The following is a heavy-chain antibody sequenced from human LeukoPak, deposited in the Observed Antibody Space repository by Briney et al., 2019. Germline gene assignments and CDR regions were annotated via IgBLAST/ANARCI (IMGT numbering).Heavy chain of an antibody. CDR3: ARTGTSHY. CDR2: INQNGGEK. J-gene: IGHJ4*02. V-gene: IGHV3-7*04. CDR1: GFTFRNYW. Sequence: GGSLRLSCVASGFTFRNYWMSWFRQAPGKGLEWVANINQNGGEKYYVDSVKGRFTISRDNPENSLYLQMNNLRADDTAVYYCARTGTSHYWGQGTLVTVSS. D-gene: IGHD1-1*01.